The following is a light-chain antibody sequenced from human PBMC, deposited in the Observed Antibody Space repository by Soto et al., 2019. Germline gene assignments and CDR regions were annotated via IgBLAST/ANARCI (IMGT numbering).Light chain of an antibody. CDR2: AIS. V-gene: IGKV3-15*01. CDR1: ENVTTN. J-gene: IGKJ5*01. Sequence: DIQMSQFPAVLSASVGDGVTITCRAAENVTTNFAWYQQRPGRAPGLLIYAISTLHNGVPARFTGSGSGTEFTLTITGLQPEDFAPYFCQQYYNSPFTFGPGTRLEIK. CDR3: QQYYNSPFT.